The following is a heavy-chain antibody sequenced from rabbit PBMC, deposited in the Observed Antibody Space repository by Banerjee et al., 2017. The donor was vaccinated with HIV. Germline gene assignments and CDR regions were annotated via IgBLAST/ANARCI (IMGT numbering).Heavy chain of an antibody. Sequence: QEQLKESGGGLVQPGGSLKLSCKASGFDFSRYYMSWVRQAPGMGLEWIGCINTSSGNAVYANWAKGRFNISKTSSTTVTLQMTSLTAADTATYFCARDLAGVIGWNFGLWGPGTLVTVS. J-gene: IGHJ4*01. D-gene: IGHD4-1*01. CDR3: ARDLAGVIGWNFGL. CDR1: GFDFSRYYM. CDR2: INTSSGNA. V-gene: IGHV1S45*01.